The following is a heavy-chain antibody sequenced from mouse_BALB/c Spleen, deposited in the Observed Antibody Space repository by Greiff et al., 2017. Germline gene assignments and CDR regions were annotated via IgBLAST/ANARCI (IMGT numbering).Heavy chain of an antibody. CDR2: INPSSGYT. J-gene: IGHJ2*01. CDR3: ARSDGSHYFDY. Sequence: QVQLKESAAELARPGASVKMSCKASGYTFTSYTMHWVKQRPGQGLEWIGYINPSSGYTEYNQKFKDKTTLTADKSSSTAYMQLSSLTSEDSAVYYCARSDGSHYFDYWGQGTTLTVSS. CDR1: GYTFTSYT. V-gene: IGHV1-4*02. D-gene: IGHD2-3*01.